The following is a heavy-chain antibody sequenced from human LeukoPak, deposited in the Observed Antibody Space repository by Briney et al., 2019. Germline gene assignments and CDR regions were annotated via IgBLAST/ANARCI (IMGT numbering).Heavy chain of an antibody. D-gene: IGHD2-2*02. V-gene: IGHV4-34*01. J-gene: IGHJ5*02. CDR2: INHSGST. CDR3: ARDADCSSTSCYKAGNWFDR. CDR1: GGSFSGYY. Sequence: SETLSLTCAVYGGSFSGYYWSWIRQPPGKGLEWIGEINHSGSTNYNPSLKSRVTISVDTSKNQFSLKLSSVTAADTAVYYCARDADCSSTSCYKAGNWFDRWGQGTLVTVSS.